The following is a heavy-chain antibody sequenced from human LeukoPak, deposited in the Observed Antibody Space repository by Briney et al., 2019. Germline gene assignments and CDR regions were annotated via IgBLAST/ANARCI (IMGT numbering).Heavy chain of an antibody. V-gene: IGHV1-46*01. Sequence: GASVKVPCKTSEYPFTSYYIHWVRQAPGQGLEWMGLINPSSGSTSYAQKFLGRVTMTRDTSTSTVHMDLSSLRSEDMAVYYCARPGSPAAGASDFHHWGQGTLVTVSS. CDR1: EYPFTSYY. CDR2: INPSSGST. D-gene: IGHD6-13*01. CDR3: ARPGSPAAGASDFHH. J-gene: IGHJ1*01.